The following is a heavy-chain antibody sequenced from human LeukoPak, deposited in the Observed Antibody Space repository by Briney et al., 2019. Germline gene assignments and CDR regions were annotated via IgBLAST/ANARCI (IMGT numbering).Heavy chain of an antibody. CDR1: GFTFSDHA. Sequence: GGSLRLSCAASGFTFSDHAMSWVRQAPAKGLEWVSSINGNGGGSYYIDSVKGRFTVSRDNSENALYLQMNNLRTEDTAVYYCAKASSSKGHYFDYWGQGTLVTVSS. CDR3: AKASSSKGHYFDY. J-gene: IGHJ4*02. V-gene: IGHV3-23*01. CDR2: INGNGGGS. D-gene: IGHD2/OR15-2a*01.